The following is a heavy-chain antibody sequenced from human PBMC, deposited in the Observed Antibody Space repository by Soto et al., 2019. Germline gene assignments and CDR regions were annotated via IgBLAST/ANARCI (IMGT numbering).Heavy chain of an antibody. V-gene: IGHV4-39*01. D-gene: IGHD2-15*01. Sequence: SETLSLTCTVSGGSISSSSYYWGWIRQPPGKGLEWIGSIYYSGSTYYNPSLKSRVTISVDTSKNQFSLKLSSVTAADTAVYYCARRSGWLASATADYWGQGTLVTVSS. J-gene: IGHJ4*02. CDR1: GGSISSSSYY. CDR3: ARRSGWLASATADY. CDR2: IYYSGST.